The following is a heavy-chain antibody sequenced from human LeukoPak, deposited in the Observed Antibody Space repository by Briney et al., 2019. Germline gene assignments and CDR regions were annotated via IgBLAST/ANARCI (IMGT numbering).Heavy chain of an antibody. J-gene: IGHJ5*02. CDR1: GITLSSYA. V-gene: IGHV3-23*01. CDR3: AKGASSGWLLYWFDP. Sequence: GGFLRLSCAASGITLSSYAMSWVRQAPGKGLEWVSGISGSGAYTYYSDSVKGRFTISRDNSKNTLYLQMNSLRAEDTAVYYCAKGASSGWLLYWFDPWGQGTLVTVSS. CDR2: ISGSGAYT. D-gene: IGHD6-19*01.